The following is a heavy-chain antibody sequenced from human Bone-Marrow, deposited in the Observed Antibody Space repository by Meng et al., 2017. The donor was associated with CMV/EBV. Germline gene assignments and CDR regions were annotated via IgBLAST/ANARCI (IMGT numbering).Heavy chain of an antibody. CDR2: INHSGST. Sequence: SDTLSLPCAVYGGSFSGYYWSWIRQPPGKGLEWIGEINHSGSTNYNPSLKSRVTISVDTSKNQFSLKLSSVTAADTAVYYCARWALGIGDYWGQGTLVTVSS. V-gene: IGHV4-34*01. J-gene: IGHJ4*02. CDR3: ARWALGIGDY. D-gene: IGHD7-27*01. CDR1: GGSFSGYY.